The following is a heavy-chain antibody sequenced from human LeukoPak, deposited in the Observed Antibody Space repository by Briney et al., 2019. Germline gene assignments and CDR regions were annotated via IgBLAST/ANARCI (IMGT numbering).Heavy chain of an antibody. Sequence: PSETLSLTCSVSGGSISSYYLSWIRQPPGKGLEWIGYLFYSGNSNSNPSPKSRVTILADTSKNQFSLRLISVAAADTAFCFCGRVRTGNTGSPEYFEDWGQGTLVTVSS. CDR3: GRVRTGNTGSPEYFED. V-gene: IGHV4-59*01. CDR2: LFYSGNS. CDR1: GGSISSYY. D-gene: IGHD5-12*01. J-gene: IGHJ1*01.